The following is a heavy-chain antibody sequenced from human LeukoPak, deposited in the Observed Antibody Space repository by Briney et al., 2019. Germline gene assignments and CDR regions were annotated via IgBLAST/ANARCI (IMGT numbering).Heavy chain of an antibody. V-gene: IGHV4-59*01. Sequence: TTSETLSLICTVSGGSISSYYWSWIRQPPGKGLEWIGYIYYSGSTNYNPSLKSRVTISVDTSKNQFSLKLSSVTAADTDVYYCARVSGSSWYYDYWGQGTLVTVSS. CDR3: ARVSGSSWYYDY. CDR1: GGSISSYY. CDR2: IYYSGST. J-gene: IGHJ4*02. D-gene: IGHD6-13*01.